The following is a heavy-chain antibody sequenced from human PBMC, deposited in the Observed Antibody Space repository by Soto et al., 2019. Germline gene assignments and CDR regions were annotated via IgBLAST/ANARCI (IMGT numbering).Heavy chain of an antibody. CDR1: GFAFSRFW. CDR2: INDDGTIT. Sequence: QSGGSLRLSCAASGFAFSRFWMHWVRQAPGEGLVWVSHINDDGTITTYADSVKGRFTISRDNAENSLYLEMNSLRDEDTAAYYCAREARPDDAFDIWGEGKMVTVPS. V-gene: IGHV3-74*03. CDR3: AREARPDDAFDI. J-gene: IGHJ3*02.